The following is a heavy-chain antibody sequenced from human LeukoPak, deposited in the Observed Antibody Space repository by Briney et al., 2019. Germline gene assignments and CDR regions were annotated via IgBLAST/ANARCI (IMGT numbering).Heavy chain of an antibody. Sequence: GGSLRLSCVASGFDFTSYTMSWVHQAPGKGLEWVAKMKEDGSDIYYADSVKGRFTICRDNAKNSLCLQMSSLTVEDTAVYYCARGGARYLDNWGQGTLVTVSS. D-gene: IGHD3-9*01. V-gene: IGHV3-7*01. CDR3: ARGGARYLDN. CDR2: MKEDGSDI. J-gene: IGHJ4*02. CDR1: GFDFTSYT.